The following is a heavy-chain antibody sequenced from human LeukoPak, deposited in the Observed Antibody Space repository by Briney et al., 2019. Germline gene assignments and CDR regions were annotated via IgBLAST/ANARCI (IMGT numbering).Heavy chain of an antibody. CDR3: AKAARDCSGGSCYYGYDY. D-gene: IGHD2-15*01. Sequence: GSLRLSCAASGFTFRSYAMSWVRQAPGKGLEWVSAISGSGGSTYYADSVKGRFTISRDNSKNTLYLQMNSLRAEDTAVYYCAKAARDCSGGSCYYGYDYWGQGTLVTVSS. V-gene: IGHV3-23*01. CDR2: ISGSGGST. J-gene: IGHJ4*02. CDR1: GFTFRSYA.